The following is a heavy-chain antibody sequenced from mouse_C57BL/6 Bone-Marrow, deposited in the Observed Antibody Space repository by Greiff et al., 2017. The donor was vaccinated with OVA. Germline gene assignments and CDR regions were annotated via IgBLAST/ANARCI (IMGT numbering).Heavy chain of an antibody. V-gene: IGHV3-6*01. Sequence: EVQRVESGPGLVKPSQSLSLTCSVTGYSITSGYYWNWIRQFPGNKLEWMGYISYDGSNNYNPSLKNRISITRDTSKNQFFLKLNSVTTEDTATYYGAITYGNYWYFDVWGTGTTVTVSS. CDR1: GYSITSGYY. D-gene: IGHD2-1*01. J-gene: IGHJ1*03. CDR2: ISYDGSN. CDR3: AITYGNYWYFDV.